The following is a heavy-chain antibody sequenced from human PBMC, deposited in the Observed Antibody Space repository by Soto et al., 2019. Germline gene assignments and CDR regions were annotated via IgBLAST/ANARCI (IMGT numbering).Heavy chain of an antibody. CDR2: INAGNGNT. CDR3: ARSGYSSGWYHWYFDL. V-gene: IGHV1-3*01. D-gene: IGHD6-19*01. Sequence: AAVKVSCKASGYTFSNYGIHWVRQAPGQRLEWMGWINAGNGNTKYSQKFQDRVATTRDTSATTAYMELSSLRSEDTAVFYCARSGYSSGWYHWYFDLWGRGTLVTVSS. J-gene: IGHJ2*01. CDR1: GYTFSNYG.